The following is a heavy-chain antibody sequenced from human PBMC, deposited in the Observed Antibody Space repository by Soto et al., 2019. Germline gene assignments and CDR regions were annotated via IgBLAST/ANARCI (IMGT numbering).Heavy chain of an antibody. CDR1: GFTFSSYG. J-gene: IGHJ4*02. D-gene: IGHD6-19*01. Sequence: QVQLVESGGGVVQPGRSLRLSCAASGFTFSSYGMHWVRQAPGKGLEWVAVISYDGSNKYYADSVKGRFTISRDSSKNTLYLQMNSLRAEDTAVYYCAKGGIAVAEPFDYWGQGTLVTVSS. CDR3: AKGGIAVAEPFDY. CDR2: ISYDGSNK. V-gene: IGHV3-30*18.